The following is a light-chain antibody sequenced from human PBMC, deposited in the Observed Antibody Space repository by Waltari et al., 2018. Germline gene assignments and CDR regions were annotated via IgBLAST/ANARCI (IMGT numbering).Light chain of an antibody. CDR1: SGHSSHA. CDR3: QTWGTPNWV. J-gene: IGLJ3*02. CDR2: LNSDGSH. V-gene: IGLV4-69*01. Sequence: QLVLTQSPSASASLGASVKLPCTLSSGHSSHAIAWHQQQPEKGPRYLMKLNSDGSHSKGDGIPDRFSGSSSGAERYLTISSLQSEDEADYYCQTWGTPNWVFGGGTKLTVL.